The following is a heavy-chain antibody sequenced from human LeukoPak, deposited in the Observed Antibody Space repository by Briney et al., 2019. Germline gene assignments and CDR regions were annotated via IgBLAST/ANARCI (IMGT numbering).Heavy chain of an antibody. Sequence: PGGSLRLSCAASGFTFSSYAMSWVRQAPGKGLEWVSAISGSGGSTYYADSVKGRFTISRDNSKNTLYLQMNSLRAEDTAVYYCAKLEDIVVVPAATIINWGQGTLVTVSS. D-gene: IGHD2-2*01. CDR1: GFTFSSYA. J-gene: IGHJ4*02. CDR3: AKLEDIVVVPAATIIN. CDR2: ISGSGGST. V-gene: IGHV3-23*01.